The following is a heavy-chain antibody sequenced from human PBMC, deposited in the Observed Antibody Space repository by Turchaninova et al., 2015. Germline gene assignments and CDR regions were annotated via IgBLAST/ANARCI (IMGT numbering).Heavy chain of an antibody. D-gene: IGHD3-16*01. J-gene: IGHJ4*02. Sequence: EVQLLESGGGLVQPGGSLGLSCAAAGFPCRPYPMNGGRQAPGKGLEWVSHIRDGGNVIYYADSVRGRFTISRDNAKNSLYLQMNSLRAEDTAVYYCVRDHNWAFDYWGQGALDAVSS. CDR3: VRDHNWAFDY. V-gene: IGHV3-48*04. CDR2: IRDGGNVI. CDR1: GFPCRPYP.